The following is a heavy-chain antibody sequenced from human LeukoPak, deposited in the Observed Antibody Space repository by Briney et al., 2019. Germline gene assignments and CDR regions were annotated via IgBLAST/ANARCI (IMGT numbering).Heavy chain of an antibody. V-gene: IGHV3-74*01. CDR2: IRSDGSDT. CDR3: ARDLMVAGHGWSYYYMDV. J-gene: IGHJ6*03. D-gene: IGHD2-8*01. CDR1: GFTFSDTW. Sequence: PGGSLRLSCAASGFTFSDTWMHWVRQAPGKGLVWVSRIRSDGSDTRYAESVKGRFTISRDNAKNTLYLQMNSLRAEDTAVYYCARDLMVAGHGWSYYYMDVWGKGTTVTVSS.